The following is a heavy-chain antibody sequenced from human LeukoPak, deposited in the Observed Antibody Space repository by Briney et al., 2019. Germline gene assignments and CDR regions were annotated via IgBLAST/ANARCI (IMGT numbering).Heavy chain of an antibody. J-gene: IGHJ1*01. CDR1: GFTFSSYS. CDR3: AREGEGPRVFQH. CDR2: ISSSSSYI. Sequence: PGGSLRLSCAASGFTFSSYSMNWVRQAPGKGLEWVSSISSSSSYIYYADSVKGRFTISRDNSKNTLYLQMNSLRAEDTAVYFCAREGEGPRVFQHWGQGTLVTVSS. V-gene: IGHV3-21*04.